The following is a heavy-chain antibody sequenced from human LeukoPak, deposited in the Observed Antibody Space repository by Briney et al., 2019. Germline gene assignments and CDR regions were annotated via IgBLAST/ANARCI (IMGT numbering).Heavy chain of an antibody. CDR2: IYYSGST. V-gene: IGHV4-59*01. Sequence: SETLSPTCTVSGGSISSYYWSWIRQPPGKGLEWIGYIYYSGSTNYNPSLKSRVTISVDTSKNQFSLKLSSVTAADTAVYYCARGAPSSDYYYYGMDVWGQGTTVAVSS. CDR1: GGSISSYY. J-gene: IGHJ6*02. CDR3: ARGAPSSDYYYYGMDV. D-gene: IGHD3-10*01.